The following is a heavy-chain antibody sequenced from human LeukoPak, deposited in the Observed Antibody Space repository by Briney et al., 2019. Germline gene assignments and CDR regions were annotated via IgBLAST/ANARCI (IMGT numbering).Heavy chain of an antibody. D-gene: IGHD4-11*01. J-gene: IGHJ4*02. Sequence: GGSLRLSCAASGFTFSSYSMNWVRQAPGKGLEWVANIKQDGSEKYYVDSVKGRFTISRDNAKNSLSVQMNSLRAEDTAVYYCARDRHDYTHYFDYWGQGTLVTVSS. CDR3: ARDRHDYTHYFDY. V-gene: IGHV3-7*01. CDR1: GFTFSSYS. CDR2: IKQDGSEK.